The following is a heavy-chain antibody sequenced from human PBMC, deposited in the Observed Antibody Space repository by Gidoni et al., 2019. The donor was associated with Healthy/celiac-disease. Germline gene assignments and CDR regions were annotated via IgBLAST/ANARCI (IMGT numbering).Heavy chain of an antibody. CDR1: GDTFTGYY. D-gene: IGHD5-12*01. V-gene: IGHV1-2*02. Sequence: QVQLVQSGAEVKKPGASVKVYCKASGDTFTGYYMHWVRQAPGQGLEWMGWINPNSGGTTYAQKFQGRVTMTRDTSISTAYMELSRLRSDDTAVYYCARESEGEMATIIDYWGQGTLVTVSS. J-gene: IGHJ4*02. CDR3: ARESEGEMATIIDY. CDR2: INPNSGGT.